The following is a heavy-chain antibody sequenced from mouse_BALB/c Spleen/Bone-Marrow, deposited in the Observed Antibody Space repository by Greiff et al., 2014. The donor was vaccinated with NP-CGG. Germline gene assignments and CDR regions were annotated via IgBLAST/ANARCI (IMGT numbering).Heavy chain of an antibody. CDR3: SYDYFDY. D-gene: IGHD1-1*01. CDR2: VNPYNGGT. J-gene: IGHJ2*01. Sequence: VQLQQSGPGLVKPGASVKMSCKASGYTFTDYYMDWVKQSHGESFEWIGRVNPYNGGTSYNQKFKGKATLTVDKSSSTAYMELNSLTSEDSAVYYCSYDYFDYWGQGTTLTVSS. V-gene: IGHV1-19*01. CDR1: GYTFTDYY.